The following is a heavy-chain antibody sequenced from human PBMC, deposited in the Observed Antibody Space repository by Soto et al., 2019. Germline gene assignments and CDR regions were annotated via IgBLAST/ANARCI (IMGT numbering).Heavy chain of an antibody. CDR2: ISAYNGNT. V-gene: IGHV1-18*01. J-gene: IGHJ4*02. CDR3: ARGWFGESMYYFDY. CDR1: GYTFINYA. Sequence: ASVKVSCKASGYTFINYAFSWVRQAPGQGLEWMGWISAYNGNTNYAQKLQGRVTMTTDTSTSTAYMELRSLRSDDTAVYYCARGWFGESMYYFDYWGQGTLVTVSS. D-gene: IGHD3-10*01.